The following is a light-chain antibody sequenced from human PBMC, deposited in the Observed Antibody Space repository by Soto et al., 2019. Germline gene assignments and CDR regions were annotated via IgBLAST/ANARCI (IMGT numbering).Light chain of an antibody. V-gene: IGKV1-17*01. CDR1: QGIRND. CDR2: AAS. J-gene: IGKJ5*01. Sequence: EIHITQYTSSLSASVADRVTITCRASQGIRNDLGWYQQKPGKAPKRLIYAASSLQSGVPSRFSGSGSGTDFTLAISSLQPEDFATYYCQQANSFPITFGQRTRLEIK. CDR3: QQANSFPIT.